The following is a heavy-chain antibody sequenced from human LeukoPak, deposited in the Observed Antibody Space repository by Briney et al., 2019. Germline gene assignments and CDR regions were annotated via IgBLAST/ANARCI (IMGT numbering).Heavy chain of an antibody. V-gene: IGHV4-59*01. D-gene: IGHD3-10*01. Sequence: PSETLSLTCTVSGGSISSYYWSWIRQPPGKGLEWIGYIYYSGSTNYNPSLKSRVTISVDTSKNQFSLKLSSVTAADTAVYYCARTMVRGAYYFDYWGQGTLVTVSS. CDR3: ARTMVRGAYYFDY. J-gene: IGHJ4*02. CDR1: GGSISSYY. CDR2: IYYSGST.